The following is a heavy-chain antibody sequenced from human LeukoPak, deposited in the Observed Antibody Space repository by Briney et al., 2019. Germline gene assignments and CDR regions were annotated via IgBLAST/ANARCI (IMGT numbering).Heavy chain of an antibody. D-gene: IGHD1-7*01. CDR2: INDGGRI. J-gene: IGHJ6*03. V-gene: IGHV4-34*01. Sequence: PSETLSLTCAVYGGSFSNYYWSWIPQPPGKGLEWIGEINDGGRINYNPSLMSRVTVSVDTSKNQFSLRLTSVTATDTAVYYCARRWNYGRNYYIDVWGNGATVSVSS. CDR3: ARRWNYGRNYYIDV. CDR1: GGSFSNYY.